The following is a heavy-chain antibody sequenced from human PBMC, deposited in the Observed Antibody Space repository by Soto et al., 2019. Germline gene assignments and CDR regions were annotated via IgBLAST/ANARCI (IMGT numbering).Heavy chain of an antibody. CDR1: GYTFTSYA. V-gene: IGHV1-3*01. CDR2: INAGNGNT. D-gene: IGHD3-10*01. CDR3: ARDSRITMVRGVITRLNWFDP. Sequence: ASVKVSCKASGYTFTSYAMHWVRQAPGQRLEWMGWINAGNGNTKYSQKFQGRVTITRDTSASTAYMELSSLRSEDTAVYYCARDSRITMVRGVITRLNWFDPWGQGTLVTVSS. J-gene: IGHJ5*02.